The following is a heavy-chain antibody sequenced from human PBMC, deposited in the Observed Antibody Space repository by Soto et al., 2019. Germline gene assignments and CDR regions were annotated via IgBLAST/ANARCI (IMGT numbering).Heavy chain of an antibody. V-gene: IGHV3-21*01. D-gene: IGHD2-15*01. CDR3: ARDRGYDAHDYYFNAMDV. CDR1: GFTFRTYT. J-gene: IGHJ6*02. CDR2: IRGFSPYT. Sequence: GGSLRLSCVASGFTFRTYTMNWVRQAPGKGLEWVSGIRGFSPYTFYAESVKGRFTISRDNAKNSLYLQMNSLGVEDTAVYYCARDRGYDAHDYYFNAMDVWGQGTTVTVSS.